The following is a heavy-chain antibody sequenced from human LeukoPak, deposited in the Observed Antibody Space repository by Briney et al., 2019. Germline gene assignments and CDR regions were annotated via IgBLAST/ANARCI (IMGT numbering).Heavy chain of an antibody. CDR3: ARDHSGSYLDAFDI. D-gene: IGHD1-26*01. V-gene: IGHV3-21*01. CDR1: GFTFSNYA. J-gene: IGHJ3*02. Sequence: GGSLRLSCAASGFTFSNYAMSWVRQAPGKGLEWVSSISSSSSYIYYADSVKGRFTISRDNAKNSLYLQMNSLRAEDTAVYYCARDHSGSYLDAFDIWGQGTMVTVSS. CDR2: ISSSSSYI.